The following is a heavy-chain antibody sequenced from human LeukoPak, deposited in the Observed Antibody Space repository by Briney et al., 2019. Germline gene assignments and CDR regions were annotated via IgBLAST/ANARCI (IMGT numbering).Heavy chain of an antibody. J-gene: IGHJ4*02. Sequence: PGGSLRLSWAASGFTFSSYSMNWVRQAPGKGLEWVSSISSSSCNIYYADSVKGRFTISRDNAKNSLYLQMNSLRAEDTAVYYCARDFYGDYACDYWGQGTLVTVSS. CDR1: GFTFSSYS. V-gene: IGHV3-21*01. CDR2: ISSSSCNI. D-gene: IGHD4-17*01. CDR3: ARDFYGDYACDY.